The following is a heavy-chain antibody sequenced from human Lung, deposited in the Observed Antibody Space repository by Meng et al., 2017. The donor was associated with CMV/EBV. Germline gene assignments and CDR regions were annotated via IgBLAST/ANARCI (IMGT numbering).Heavy chain of an antibody. J-gene: IGHJ4*02. Sequence: GESLKISCAASGFTFSSYSLNWVRQAPGKGLEWVSSISSSSSYIYYADSVKGRLTISRDNAKNSLYLQLNSLRAEDTAVYYCARAPEGDGYNIDYWGQGTLVTVSS. CDR1: GFTFSSYS. CDR2: ISSSSSYI. D-gene: IGHD5-24*01. CDR3: ARAPEGDGYNIDY. V-gene: IGHV3-21*01.